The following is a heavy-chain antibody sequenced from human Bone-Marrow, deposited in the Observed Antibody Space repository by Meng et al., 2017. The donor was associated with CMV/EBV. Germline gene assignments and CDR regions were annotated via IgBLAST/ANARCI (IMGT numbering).Heavy chain of an antibody. Sequence: ASVKVSCKASGYTFTGYYMHWVRQAPGQGFEWMGWINPNSGGTNYAQKFQGRVTMTRDTSISTAYMELSRLRSDDTAVYYCAREEGAYGSGSYYYYFDYWGQGTLVTVSS. D-gene: IGHD3-10*01. V-gene: IGHV1-2*02. CDR1: GYTFTGYY. J-gene: IGHJ4*02. CDR2: INPNSGGT. CDR3: AREEGAYGSGSYYYYFDY.